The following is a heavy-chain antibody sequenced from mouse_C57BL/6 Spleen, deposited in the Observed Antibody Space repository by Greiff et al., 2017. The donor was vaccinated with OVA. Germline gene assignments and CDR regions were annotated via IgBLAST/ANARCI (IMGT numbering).Heavy chain of an antibody. CDR2: IRSKSNNYAT. CDR3: VRHPGYSGGYAMDY. CDR1: GFSFNTYA. J-gene: IGHJ4*01. D-gene: IGHD1-1*01. V-gene: IGHV10-1*01. Sequence: EVQLVESGGGLVQPKGSLKLSCAASGFSFNTYAMNWVRQAPGKGLEWVARIRSKSNNYATYYADSVKDRFTISRDDSESMLYLQMNNLKTEDTAMYYCVRHPGYSGGYAMDYWGQGTSVTVSS.